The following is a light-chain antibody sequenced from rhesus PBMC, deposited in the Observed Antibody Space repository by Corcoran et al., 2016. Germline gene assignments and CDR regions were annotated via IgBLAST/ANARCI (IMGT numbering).Light chain of an antibody. V-gene: IGKV7-13*01. Sequence: DIVLTQSPASLAVSPGQRATITCRASESFSVFGLNLIPWYQQKPGQPPKLLVYQAANKDTGVPARFSGSGAGADFNITIKPVEPDDAADYYCLQSTNSPPWTFGHGTKVEIK. CDR1: ESFSVFGLNL. CDR3: LQSTNSPPWT. J-gene: IGKJ1*01. CDR2: QAA.